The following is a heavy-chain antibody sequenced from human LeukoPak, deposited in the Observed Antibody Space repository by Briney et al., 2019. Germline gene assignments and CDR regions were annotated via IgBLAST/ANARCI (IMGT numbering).Heavy chain of an antibody. CDR2: ITANGGSK. Sequence: GGSLRLSCAASGFTFSDYTMHWVRLAPGKRLEYVSAITANGGSKYHADSVRARFTVSRDNSKNTLYLQMGSLRAEDTALYYCARGPNYSFYMDVWGKGTAVTV. CDR3: ARGPNYSFYMDV. V-gene: IGHV3-64*02. CDR1: GFTFSDYT. J-gene: IGHJ6*03.